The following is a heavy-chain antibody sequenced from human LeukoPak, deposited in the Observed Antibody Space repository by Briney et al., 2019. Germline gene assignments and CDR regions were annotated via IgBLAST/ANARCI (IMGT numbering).Heavy chain of an antibody. CDR3: ARASAFRGVWEVYFDY. Sequence: ASVKVSCKASGYTFTSYYMHWVRQAPGQGLEWMGIINPSGGSTSYAQKFQGRVTMTRDMSTSTVYMELSSLRSEDTAVYYCARASAFRGVWEVYFDYWGQGTLVTVSS. CDR1: GYTFTSYY. D-gene: IGHD2-8*02. V-gene: IGHV1-46*01. J-gene: IGHJ4*02. CDR2: INPSGGST.